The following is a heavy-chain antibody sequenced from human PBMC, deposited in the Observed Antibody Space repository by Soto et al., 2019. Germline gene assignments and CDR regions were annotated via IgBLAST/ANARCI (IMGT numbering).Heavy chain of an antibody. Sequence: PSETLSLTCAVSGGSITSSNWWSWVRQTPGKGLEWIAKIYESGDIKYANYNPSLESRVTISVDRSKNQFSLKLSSVTAADTAVYYCARVPDYWGQGTLVTVSS. CDR1: GGSITSSNW. CDR2: IYESGDIKYA. CDR3: ARVPDY. J-gene: IGHJ4*02. V-gene: IGHV4-4*02.